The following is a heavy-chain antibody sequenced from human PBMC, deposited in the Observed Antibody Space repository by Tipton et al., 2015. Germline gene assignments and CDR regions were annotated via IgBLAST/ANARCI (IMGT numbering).Heavy chain of an antibody. CDR3: ARELRRYSGWSHYYSGMDV. V-gene: IGHV4-31*03. Sequence: TLSLTCTVSGGSISRGGHFWSWIRQHPGKGLEWIGYIYNTGSTNYTPSLKSRVTISLDTSKNQFSLKLSSVTAADTAVYYCARELRRYSGWSHYYSGMDVWGQGTPFTVSS. D-gene: IGHD5-18*01. CDR1: GGSISRGGHF. CDR2: IYNTGST. J-gene: IGHJ6*02.